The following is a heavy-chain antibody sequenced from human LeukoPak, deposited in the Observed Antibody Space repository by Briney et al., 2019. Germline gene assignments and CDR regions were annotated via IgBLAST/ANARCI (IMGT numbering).Heavy chain of an antibody. CDR3: ARAGIAAAGTGNDAFDI. D-gene: IGHD6-13*01. J-gene: IGHJ3*02. CDR1: GYTLTEIS. V-gene: IGHV1-2*04. CDR2: INPNSGGT. Sequence: ASVKVSCKVSGYTLTEISMHWVRQAPGQGLEWMGWINPNSGGTNYAQKFQGWVTMTRDTSISTAYMELSRLRSDDTAVYYCARAGIAAAGTGNDAFDIWGQGTMVTVSS.